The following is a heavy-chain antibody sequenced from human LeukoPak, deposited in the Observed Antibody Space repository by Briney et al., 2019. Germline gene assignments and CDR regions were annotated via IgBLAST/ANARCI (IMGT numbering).Heavy chain of an antibody. Sequence: SETLSLTCTVSGGSISSSSYYWGWIRQPPGKGLEWIGSIYYSGSTYYNPSLKSRVTISVDTSKNQFSLKLSSVTAADTAVYYCARATGDAFDIWGQGTMVTVSS. V-gene: IGHV4-39*07. J-gene: IGHJ3*02. CDR1: GGSISSSSYY. D-gene: IGHD3-9*01. CDR3: ARATGDAFDI. CDR2: IYYSGST.